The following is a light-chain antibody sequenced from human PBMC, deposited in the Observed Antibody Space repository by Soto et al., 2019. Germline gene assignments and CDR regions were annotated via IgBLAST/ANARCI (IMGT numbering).Light chain of an antibody. CDR1: QTISSW. CDR3: QQYNSYKT. J-gene: IGKJ1*01. V-gene: IGKV1-5*03. CDR2: KAS. Sequence: QLTQSPSTLSGSVGDRVTITCRASQTISSWLAWYQQKPGKAPKLLIYKASTLKSGVPSRFSGSGSGTEFTLTISSLQPDDFATYYCQQYNSYKTFGQGTKVDIK.